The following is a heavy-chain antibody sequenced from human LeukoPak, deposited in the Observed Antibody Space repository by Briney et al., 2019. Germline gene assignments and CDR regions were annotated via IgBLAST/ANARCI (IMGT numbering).Heavy chain of an antibody. V-gene: IGHV3-48*02. CDR2: ISSSSNTL. CDR1: GFXFSSYS. Sequence: GGSLRLSCAASGFXFSSYSINWVRQAPGKGLEWVSYISSSSNTLYYADSVKGRFTISRDNAKNSLYLQMNSLRDEDTAVYFCARGRSAYGLNFDYWGQGTLVTVSS. CDR3: ARGRSAYGLNFDY. D-gene: IGHD5-12*01. J-gene: IGHJ4*02.